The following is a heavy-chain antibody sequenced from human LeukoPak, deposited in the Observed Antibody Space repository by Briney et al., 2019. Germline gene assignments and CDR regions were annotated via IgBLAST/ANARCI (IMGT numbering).Heavy chain of an antibody. V-gene: IGHV4-61*02. Sequence: SETLSLTCTVSGGSISSGSYYWSWIRQPAGKGLEWIGRIYTSGSTNYNPSLKSRVTISVDTSKNQFSLKLSFVTAADTAVYYCARDGVTTGPFYYYYYMDVWGKGTTVTVSS. CDR2: IYTSGST. D-gene: IGHD4-11*01. J-gene: IGHJ6*03. CDR1: GGSISSGSYY. CDR3: ARDGVTTGPFYYYYYMDV.